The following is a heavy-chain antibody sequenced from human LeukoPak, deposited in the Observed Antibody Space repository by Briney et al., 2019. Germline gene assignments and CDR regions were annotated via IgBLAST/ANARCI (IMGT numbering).Heavy chain of an antibody. Sequence: GASVKVSCKASGYTFTSYGISWVRQAPGQGLEWMGWISAYNGNTNYAQKLQGRVTMTTDTSTRTAYMELRSLRSDETAVYYCAREGMATITRDAFDIWGQGTMVTVSP. CDR2: ISAYNGNT. V-gene: IGHV1-18*01. J-gene: IGHJ3*02. D-gene: IGHD5-24*01. CDR3: AREGMATITRDAFDI. CDR1: GYTFTSYG.